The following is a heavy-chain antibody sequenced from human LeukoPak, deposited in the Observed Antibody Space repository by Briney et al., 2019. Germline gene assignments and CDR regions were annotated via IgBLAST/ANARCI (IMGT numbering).Heavy chain of an antibody. Sequence: SETLSLTCAVYGGSFSGYYWSWIRQPPGKGLEWIGEINHSGSTNYNPSLKSRVTISVDTSKNQFSLKLSSVTAADTAVYYCARGLCSWFGELHCFLGLNWFDPWGQGTLVTVSS. D-gene: IGHD3-10*01. CDR2: INHSGST. V-gene: IGHV4-34*01. CDR3: ARGLCSWFGELHCFLGLNWFDP. J-gene: IGHJ5*02. CDR1: GGSFSGYY.